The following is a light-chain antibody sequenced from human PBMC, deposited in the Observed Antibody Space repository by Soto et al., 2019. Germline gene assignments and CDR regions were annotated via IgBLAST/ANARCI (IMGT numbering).Light chain of an antibody. CDR3: QQSYSTPRT. V-gene: IGKV1-39*01. J-gene: IGKJ3*01. Sequence: DIQMTQSPSSLSASVGDRVTITCRASQNIISHLNWYQQKPGKAPKVLIYGASSLQSGVPLRFSGSGSGTDFTLTISSLQSEDFATYYCQQSYSTPRTFGPGTKVDIK. CDR1: QNIISH. CDR2: GAS.